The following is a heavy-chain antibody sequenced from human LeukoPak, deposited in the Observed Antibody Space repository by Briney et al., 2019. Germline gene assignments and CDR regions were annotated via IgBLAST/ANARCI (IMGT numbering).Heavy chain of an antibody. CDR3: ARNDYSNYYYYGMDV. D-gene: IGHD4-11*01. V-gene: IGHV1-69*04. CDR2: IIPILGIA. CDR1: GGTFSSYA. J-gene: IGHJ6*02. Sequence: SVKVSCKASGGTFSSYAISWVRQAPGQELEWMGRIIPILGIANYAQKFQGRVTITADKSTSTAYMELSSLRSEDTAVYYCARNDYSNYYYYGMDVWGQGTTVTVSS.